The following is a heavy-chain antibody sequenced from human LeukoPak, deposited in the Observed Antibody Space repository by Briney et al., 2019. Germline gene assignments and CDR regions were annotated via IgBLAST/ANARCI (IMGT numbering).Heavy chain of an antibody. CDR1: GFSVSNTY. CDR2: ISSSGSTI. D-gene: IGHD6-19*01. V-gene: IGHV3-11*04. J-gene: IGHJ4*02. CDR3: ARDRSGWSEFDY. Sequence: KSGGSRRLSCAASGFSVSNTYITWFRQAPGKGLEWVSYISSSGSTIYYADSVKDRFTISRDNAKNSLYLQMNSLRAEDTAVYYCARDRSGWSEFDYWGQGTLVTVSS.